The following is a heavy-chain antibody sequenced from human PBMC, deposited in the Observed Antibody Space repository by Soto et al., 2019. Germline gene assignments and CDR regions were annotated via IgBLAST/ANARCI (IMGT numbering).Heavy chain of an antibody. J-gene: IGHJ4*02. Sequence: VQLVESGGGLVKPGGSLRLSCAASGFTFSDYFMSWIRQAPGRGLEWVGRIKSKTDGGTTDYAAPVKGRFTISRDDSKNTLYLQMNSLKTEDTAVYYCTTDFCGGDCSSGDNFDYWGQGTLVTVSS. D-gene: IGHD2-21*02. V-gene: IGHV3-15*01. CDR3: TTDFCGGDCSSGDNFDY. CDR1: GFTFSDYF. CDR2: IKSKTDGGTT.